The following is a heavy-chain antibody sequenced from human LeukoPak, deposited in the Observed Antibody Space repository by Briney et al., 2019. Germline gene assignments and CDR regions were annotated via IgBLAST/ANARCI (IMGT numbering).Heavy chain of an antibody. CDR1: GFTFSSYR. Sequence: GGSLRLSCAASGFTFSSYRMSWVRQAPGKGLEWVANIKQDGSEKYYVDSVKGRFTISRDNAKNSLYLQMNSLRAEDTAVYYCARVPYCSSTSCYAIFDYWGQGTLVTVSS. J-gene: IGHJ4*02. V-gene: IGHV3-7*05. D-gene: IGHD2-2*01. CDR2: IKQDGSEK. CDR3: ARVPYCSSTSCYAIFDY.